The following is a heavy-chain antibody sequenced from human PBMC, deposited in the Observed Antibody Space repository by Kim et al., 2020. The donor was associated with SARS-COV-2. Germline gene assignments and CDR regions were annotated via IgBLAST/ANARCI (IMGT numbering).Heavy chain of an antibody. Sequence: ASVKVSCKASRYTFTSYAMHWVRQAPGQRLEWMGWINAGNGNTKYSQKFQGRVTITRDTSASTAYMELSSLRSEDTAVYYCAREYSDVYGMDVWGQGTTVTVSS. J-gene: IGHJ6*02. CDR2: INAGNGNT. CDR3: AREYSDVYGMDV. CDR1: RYTFTSYA. V-gene: IGHV1-3*01. D-gene: IGHD5-12*01.